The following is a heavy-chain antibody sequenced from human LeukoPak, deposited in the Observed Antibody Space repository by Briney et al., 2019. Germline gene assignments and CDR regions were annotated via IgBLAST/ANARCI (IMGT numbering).Heavy chain of an antibody. CDR3: ARDQYSYAHAAH. J-gene: IGHJ4*02. D-gene: IGHD5-18*01. CDR2: IYSGGTT. V-gene: IGHV3-66*01. CDR1: GFTVSSNY. Sequence: GGSLRLSCAASGFTVSSNYMSWVRQAPGEGLEWGSVIYSGGTTYYADSVKGRFTISRDNSKNTLHLQMNSLRAEDTAVYYCARDQYSYAHAAHWGQGTLVTVSS.